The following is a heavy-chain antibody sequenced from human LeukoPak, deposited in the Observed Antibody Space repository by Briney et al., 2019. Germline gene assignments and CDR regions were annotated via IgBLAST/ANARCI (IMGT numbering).Heavy chain of an antibody. CDR3: AKDQGLYGSGSSGALDY. J-gene: IGHJ4*02. V-gene: IGHV3-23*01. D-gene: IGHD3-10*01. Sequence: GGSLRLSCAASGFTFDDYGMSWVRQAPGKGLEWVSAISGSGGSTYYADSVKGRFTISRDNSKNTLYLQMNSLRAEDTAVYYCAKDQGLYGSGSSGALDYWGQGTLVTVSS. CDR1: GFTFDDYG. CDR2: ISGSGGST.